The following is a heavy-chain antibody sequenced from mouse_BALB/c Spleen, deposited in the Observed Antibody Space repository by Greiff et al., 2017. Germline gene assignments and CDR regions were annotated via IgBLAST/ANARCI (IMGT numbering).Heavy chain of an antibody. D-gene: IGHD1-1*01. V-gene: IGHV5-4*02. CDR1: GFTFSDYY. J-gene: IGHJ4*01. CDR3: ARDYYGSSHGAMDY. CDR2: ISDGGSYT. Sequence: EVKVVESGGGLVKPGGSLKLSCAASGFTFSDYYMYWVRQTPEKRLEWVATISDGGSYTYYPDSVKGRFTISRDNAKNNLYLQMSSLKSEDTAMYYCARDYYGSSHGAMDYWGQGTSVTVSS.